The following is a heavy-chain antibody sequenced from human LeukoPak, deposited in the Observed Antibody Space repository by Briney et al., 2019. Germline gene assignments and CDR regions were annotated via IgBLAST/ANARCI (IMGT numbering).Heavy chain of an antibody. CDR2: IYYSGST. CDR1: GGSFSGYY. J-gene: IGHJ5*02. CDR3: ARSTTVLNRFDP. V-gene: IGHV4-59*08. D-gene: IGHD5/OR15-5a*01. Sequence: SETLSLTCAVYGGSFSGYYWSWIRQPPGKGLEWIGYIYYSGSTNYNPSLKSRVTISVDTSKNQFSLKLSSVTAADTAVYYCARSTTVLNRFDPWGQGTLVTVSS.